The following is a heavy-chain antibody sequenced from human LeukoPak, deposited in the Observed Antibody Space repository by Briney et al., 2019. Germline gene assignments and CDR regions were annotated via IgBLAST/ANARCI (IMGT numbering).Heavy chain of an antibody. V-gene: IGHV3-23*01. J-gene: IGHJ4*02. Sequence: HPGGSLRLSCAASGFTFSSYAMSWVRQAPGKGLEWVSVISGSGGSTYYADSVKGRFTISRDNSKNTLYLQMNSLRAEDTAVYYCAKTGDSSGYYSSDYWGQGTLVTVPS. D-gene: IGHD3-22*01. CDR2: ISGSGGST. CDR1: GFTFSSYA. CDR3: AKTGDSSGYYSSDY.